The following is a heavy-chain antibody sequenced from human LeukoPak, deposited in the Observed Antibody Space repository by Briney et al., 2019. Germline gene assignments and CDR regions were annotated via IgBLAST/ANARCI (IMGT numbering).Heavy chain of an antibody. CDR2: IIPILGIA. D-gene: IGHD2-21*02. Sequence: GASVKVSCKASGGSFSCYAISWVRQAPGQGLEWMGRIIPILGIANYAQKFQGRVTITADKSTSTAYMELSSLRSEDTAVYYCARAGGVTDYFDYWGQGTLVTVSS. J-gene: IGHJ4*02. CDR3: ARAGGVTDYFDY. V-gene: IGHV1-69*04. CDR1: GGSFSCYA.